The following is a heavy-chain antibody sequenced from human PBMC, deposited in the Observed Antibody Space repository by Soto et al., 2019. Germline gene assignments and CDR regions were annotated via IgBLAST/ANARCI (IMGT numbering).Heavy chain of an antibody. V-gene: IGHV3-30*18. CDR1: GFSFKSHG. Sequence: QVQLVESGGGVVQPGRSLRLSCAVSGFSFKSHGMHWVRQAPGKGLEWVAFISYDGKDANYADSVKGRFTISRDNSKDALYLQMGSLRGEHTAVYFCAKDHRNGGSRVDYWGQGTLVSVSS. CDR2: ISYDGKDA. CDR3: AKDHRNGGSRVDY. J-gene: IGHJ4*02. D-gene: IGHD2-15*01.